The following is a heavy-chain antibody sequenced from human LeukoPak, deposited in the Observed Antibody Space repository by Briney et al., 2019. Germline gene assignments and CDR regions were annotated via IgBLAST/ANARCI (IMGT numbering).Heavy chain of an antibody. D-gene: IGHD2-2*01. V-gene: IGHV4-30-4*08. J-gene: IGHJ4*02. CDR1: GGSISSGDYY. CDR3: ARYYCSSTSCYHGY. Sequence: SETLSLTCTVSGGSISSGDYYWSWIRQPPGKGLEWIGYIYCSGSTYYNPSLKSRVTISVDTSKNQFSLKLSSVSAADTAVYYCARYYCSSTSCYHGYWGQGTLVTVSS. CDR2: IYCSGST.